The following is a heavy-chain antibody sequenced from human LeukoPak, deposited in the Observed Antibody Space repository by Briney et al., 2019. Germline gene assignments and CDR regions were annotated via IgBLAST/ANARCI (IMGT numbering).Heavy chain of an antibody. J-gene: IGHJ4*02. V-gene: IGHV3-74*01. CDR1: GFTFRTYW. CDR3: ARAGNYYFEY. D-gene: IGHD3-10*01. Sequence: GGSLRLSCAASGFTFRTYWMHWVRQTPGQGLVWVSRINSDGSTTNYADSVKGRFTVSRDNTQNTLYLQMSSLRAEDTAVYYCARAGNYYFEYWGQGALVTVSS. CDR2: INSDGSTT.